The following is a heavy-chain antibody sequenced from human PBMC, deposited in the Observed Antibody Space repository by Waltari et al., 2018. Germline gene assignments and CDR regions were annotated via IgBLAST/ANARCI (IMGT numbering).Heavy chain of an antibody. CDR2: ISYDGSNK. J-gene: IGHJ6*02. CDR1: GFTFSSYG. Sequence: QVQLVESGGGVVQPGRSLRLSCAASGFTFSSYGMHWVRQAPGKGLEWVAVISYDGSNKYYADSVKGRFTISRDNSKNTLYLQMNSLRAEDTAVYYCAKRMVRSGAFVLISGGRSYGMDVWGQGTTVTVSS. V-gene: IGHV3-30*18. CDR3: AKRMVRSGAFVLISGGRSYGMDV. D-gene: IGHD2-8*01.